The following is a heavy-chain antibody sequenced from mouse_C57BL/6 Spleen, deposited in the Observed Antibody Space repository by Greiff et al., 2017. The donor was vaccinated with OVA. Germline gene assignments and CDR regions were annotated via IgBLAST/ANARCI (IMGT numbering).Heavy chain of an antibody. J-gene: IGHJ2*01. CDR1: GYAFSSYW. V-gene: IGHV1-80*01. Sequence: VKVVESGAELVKPGASVKISCKASGYAFSSYWMNWVKQRPGKGLEWIGQIYPGDGDTNYNGKFKGKATLTADKSSSTAYMQLSSLTSEDSAVYFCARASNPYFDYWGQGTTLTVSS. CDR3: ARASNPYFDY. CDR2: IYPGDGDT.